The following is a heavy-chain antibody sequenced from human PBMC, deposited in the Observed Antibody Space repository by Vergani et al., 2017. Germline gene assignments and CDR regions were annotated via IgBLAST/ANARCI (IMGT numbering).Heavy chain of an antibody. D-gene: IGHD5-12*01. V-gene: IGHV3-23*01. CDR2: ISGQNFRT. CDR1: GFTFTAHG. CDR3: TKGSRGYTGYFFDY. Sequence: EVQLLESGGGSAQPGESLRLSCVASGFTFTAHGLNWVRQAPGKGLEWVSGISGQNFRTHYADSVKGRFTISRDDSKNTVYLQINSLRADDTAVYYCTKGSRGYTGYFFDYWGQGTLATVSS. J-gene: IGHJ4*02.